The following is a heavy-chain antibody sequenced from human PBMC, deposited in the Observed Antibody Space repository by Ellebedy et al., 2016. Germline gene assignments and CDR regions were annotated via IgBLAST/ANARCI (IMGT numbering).Heavy chain of an antibody. Sequence: GGSLRLSXAASGFTFSSYAMHWVRQAPGKGLEWVAIINLDGSEEYYVDSVKGRFTISRDNAKNSVFLQMNSLRGEETAVYYCVTDPNWGSGRWGQGTLVTVSS. J-gene: IGHJ4*02. D-gene: IGHD3-16*01. CDR2: INLDGSEE. CDR1: GFTFSSYA. V-gene: IGHV3-7*01. CDR3: VTDPNWGSGR.